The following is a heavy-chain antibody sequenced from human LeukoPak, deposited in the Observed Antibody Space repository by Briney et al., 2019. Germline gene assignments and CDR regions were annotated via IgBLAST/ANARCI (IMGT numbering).Heavy chain of an antibody. CDR1: GYTFTGHF. CDR3: AREYSRYSGTYYDY. CDR2: SNPNSGGT. J-gene: IGHJ4*02. Sequence: ASVKVSCKASGYTFTGHFIHWVRQAPGQGLEWMGWSNPNSGGTNYAQKFQGRVTMTRDTSISTAYMELSRVRSDDTGVYYCAREYSRYSGTYYDYWGQGNLVTVSP. D-gene: IGHD5-12*01. V-gene: IGHV1-2*02.